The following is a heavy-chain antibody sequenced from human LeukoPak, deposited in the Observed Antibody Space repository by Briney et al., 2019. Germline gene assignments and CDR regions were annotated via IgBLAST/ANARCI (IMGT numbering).Heavy chain of an antibody. V-gene: IGHV1-24*01. J-gene: IGHJ4*02. D-gene: IGHD3-22*01. Sequence: EASVKVSCKVSGYTLTELSMHWVRQAPGKGLEWMGGFDPEDGETIYAQKFQGRVTMTEDTSTDTAYMELSSLRSDDTAVFYCARHQGGRGGYWFDFWGQGILVTVSS. CDR1: GYTLTELS. CDR3: ARHQGGRGGYWFDF. CDR2: FDPEDGET.